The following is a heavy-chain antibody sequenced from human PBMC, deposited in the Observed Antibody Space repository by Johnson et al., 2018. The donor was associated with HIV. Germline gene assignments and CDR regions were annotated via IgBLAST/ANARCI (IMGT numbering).Heavy chain of an antibody. CDR2: ISHDESYK. CDR1: GFTFSSYA. J-gene: IGHJ3*02. Sequence: QVQLVESGGGVVQPGRSLRLSCAASGFTFSSYAMHWVRQAPGKGLEWVADISHDESYKYYADSVKGRFTISRDNSKNTLYLQMNSLRAEDTAVYYCAKTYSGSNRDAFDIWGQGTMVTVSS. CDR3: AKTYSGSNRDAFDI. V-gene: IGHV3-30*18. D-gene: IGHD1-26*01.